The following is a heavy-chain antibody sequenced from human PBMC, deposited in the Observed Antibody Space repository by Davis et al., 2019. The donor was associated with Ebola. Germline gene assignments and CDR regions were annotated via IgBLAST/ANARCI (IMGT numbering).Heavy chain of an antibody. CDR1: GDTVSSIDGA. CDR2: TYYKSKWYN. CDR3: ARGWLRGGMDV. D-gene: IGHD3-16*01. Sequence: PSETLSLTCDPSGDTVSSIDGAWNWIRQSPSRGFEWLRRTYYKSKWYNDYAVSVKSRITINPDTSKNQFSLQLNSVTPEDTALYYCARGWLRGGMDVWGEGTTVTV. V-gene: IGHV6-1*01. J-gene: IGHJ6*02.